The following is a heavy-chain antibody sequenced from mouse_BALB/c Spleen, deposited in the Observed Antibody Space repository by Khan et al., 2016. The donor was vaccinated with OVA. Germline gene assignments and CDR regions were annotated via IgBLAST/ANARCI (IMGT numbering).Heavy chain of an antibody. Sequence: EVELMESGGDLVKPGGSLKLSCAASGFTFSTYGMSWVRQTPDKRLEWVATVSTGGGYTYYPDSVKGRFTISSDTAKHTLYLQRSGLKYEDTDMCYSTRLAYYYDSEGFAYWGQGTLVTVSA. V-gene: IGHV5-6*01. J-gene: IGHJ3*01. CDR3: TRLAYYYDSEGFAY. CDR1: GFTFSTYG. D-gene: IGHD1-1*01. CDR2: VSTGGGYT.